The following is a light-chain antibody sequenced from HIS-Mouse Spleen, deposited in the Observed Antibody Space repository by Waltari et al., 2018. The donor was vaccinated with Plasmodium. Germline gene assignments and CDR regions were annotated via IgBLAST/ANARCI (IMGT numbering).Light chain of an antibody. V-gene: IGLV2-11*01. CDR3: MIWPSNASGV. CDR1: SSDVGGYNY. J-gene: IGLJ3*02. CDR2: DLS. Sequence: QSALTQPRSVSGSPGPSVTISCTGTSSDVGGYNYVPWSQQHPGKAPKIRIYDLSKRPSGVPDRFSGSKSGNTASLTISGLQAEDEADYYCMIWPSNASGVFGGGTKLTVL.